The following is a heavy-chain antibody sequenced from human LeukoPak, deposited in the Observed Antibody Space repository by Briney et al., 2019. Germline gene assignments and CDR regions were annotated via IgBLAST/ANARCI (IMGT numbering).Heavy chain of an antibody. CDR2: IYHIGST. D-gene: IGHD4-23*01. J-gene: IGHJ4*02. V-gene: IGHV4-4*02. CDR1: GGSISSSNW. Sequence: SGTLSLTCAVSGGSISSSNWWSWVRQPPGKGLEWIGEIYHIGSTNYNPSLKSRVTISVDKSKNQFSLKLSSVTAADTAVYYCARGSGTVVNYYFDYWGQGTLVTVSS. CDR3: ARGSGTVVNYYFDY.